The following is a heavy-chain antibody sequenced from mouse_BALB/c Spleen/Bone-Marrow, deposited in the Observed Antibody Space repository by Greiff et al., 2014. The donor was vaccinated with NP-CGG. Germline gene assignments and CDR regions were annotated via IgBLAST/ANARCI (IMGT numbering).Heavy chain of an antibody. D-gene: IGHD1-1*02. CDR3: ARSGERYGAMDY. V-gene: IGHV5-4*02. CDR2: ISNGGTYT. J-gene: IGHJ4*01. Sequence: QLVESGGGLVKPGGSLKLSCAASGFTFSDFHMFWFRQTPEKRLEWVATISNGGTYTYYPDSVKGRFTISRDNAKNNLYLQMSSLKSEDTAMYYCARSGERYGAMDYWGQGTSVTVTS. CDR1: GFTFSDFH.